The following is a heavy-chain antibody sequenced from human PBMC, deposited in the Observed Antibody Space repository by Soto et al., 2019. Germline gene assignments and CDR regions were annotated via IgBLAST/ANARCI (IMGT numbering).Heavy chain of an antibody. Sequence: QVQLQQWGAGLLKPSETLSLTCAVYGGSVSSGSYYWSWIRQPPGKGLEWIGEMSHSGGTHFNPSPTSLAATSADTCKNPCSLRMSFVTAADTALYYCARVERGTPTTGVDAFDIWGSGTRVTVSP. V-gene: IGHV4-34*01. CDR2: MSHSGGT. CDR3: ARVERGTPTTGVDAFDI. J-gene: IGHJ3*02. CDR1: GGSVSSGSYY. D-gene: IGHD1-1*01.